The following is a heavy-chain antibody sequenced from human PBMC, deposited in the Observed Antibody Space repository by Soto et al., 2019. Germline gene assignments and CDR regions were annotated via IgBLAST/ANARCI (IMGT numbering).Heavy chain of an antibody. CDR1: GFTISAYA. J-gene: IGHJ4*02. V-gene: IGHV3-23*01. CDR3: ARTTVTKSRDY. D-gene: IGHD4-17*01. CDR2: LIDNRGST. Sequence: EVQLLESGGGLVQPGGSLRLSCAASGFTISAYAMSWVRQAPGKGLEYVSSLIDNRGSTYYADSVRGRFTISRDNSKNTLYLQMNSLRVEDTAVYYCARTTVTKSRDYWGQGTLVTVSS.